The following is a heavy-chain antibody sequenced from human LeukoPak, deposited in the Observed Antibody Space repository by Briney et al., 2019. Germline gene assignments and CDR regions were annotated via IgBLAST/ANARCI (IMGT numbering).Heavy chain of an antibody. Sequence: ASVNVSCKASGGTFSRYAISWVRQAPGQGLEWMGGIIPIFGTANYAQKFQGRVTITADESTSTAYMELSSLRSEDTAVYYCASVPGTWAYYYYMDVWGKGPTVTVSS. CDR3: ASVPGTWAYYYYMDV. CDR2: IIPIFGTA. J-gene: IGHJ6*03. D-gene: IGHD3-16*01. CDR1: GGTFSRYA. V-gene: IGHV1-69*13.